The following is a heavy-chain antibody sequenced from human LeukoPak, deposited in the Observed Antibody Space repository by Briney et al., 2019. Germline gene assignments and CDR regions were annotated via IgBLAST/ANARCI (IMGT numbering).Heavy chain of an antibody. Sequence: GGSLRLSCTASGFSFSGHWMHWARQLPGKGLVWVSRISTTGSTTSYADSVKGRFTVSRDNAKNTLYLQVNNLRAEDTAVYYCARGPNSNWSGLDFWGQGTLLTVSS. CDR3: ARGPNSNWSGLDF. CDR1: GFSFSGHW. D-gene: IGHD6-6*01. CDR2: ISTTGSTT. J-gene: IGHJ4*02. V-gene: IGHV3-74*01.